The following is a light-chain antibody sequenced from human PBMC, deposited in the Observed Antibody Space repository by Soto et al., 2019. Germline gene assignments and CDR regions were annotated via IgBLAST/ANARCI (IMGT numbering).Light chain of an antibody. CDR2: GAS. J-gene: IGKJ1*01. Sequence: EIVLTQSPGTLSLSPGERATLSCRASQSVSSNYLAWYQQKLGQAPRLLIYGASSRATGIPDRFSGSGSGTDFTLTISRLEPEDFAVYYCQQYGRSPRTFGQGTKVDIK. CDR3: QQYGRSPRT. V-gene: IGKV3-20*01. CDR1: QSVSSNY.